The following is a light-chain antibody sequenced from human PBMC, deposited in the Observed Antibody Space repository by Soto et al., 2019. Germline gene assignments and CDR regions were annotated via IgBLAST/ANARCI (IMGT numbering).Light chain of an antibody. CDR2: SNH. CDR1: TSNIGSNT. Sequence: YVLTQPPSASGTPGQRVTISCSGSTSNIGSNTVNWYQQLPGTAPKLLIYSNHKRPSGVPDRFSGSKSGTSASLAISGLQSEAEAAYYCAVWDGSLNGVVFGGGTKLTVL. J-gene: IGLJ3*02. V-gene: IGLV1-44*01. CDR3: AVWDGSLNGVV.